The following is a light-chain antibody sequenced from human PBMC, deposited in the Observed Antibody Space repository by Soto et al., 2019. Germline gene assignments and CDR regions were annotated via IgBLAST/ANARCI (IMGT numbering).Light chain of an antibody. CDR1: QSVSSSY. J-gene: IGKJ1*01. Sequence: EIVLTQSPGTQSLSPGERAPLSCRASQSVSSSYLAWYQQRPGQAPRLLIYGASSRATGIPDRFSGSGSGTDFTLTISRLEPEDFAVYYCQQYGSSGTFGQGTKVDI. V-gene: IGKV3-20*01. CDR2: GAS. CDR3: QQYGSSGT.